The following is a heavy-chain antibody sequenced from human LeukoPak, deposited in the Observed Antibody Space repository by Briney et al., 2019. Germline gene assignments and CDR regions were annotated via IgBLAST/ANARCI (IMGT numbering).Heavy chain of an antibody. D-gene: IGHD3-10*01. J-gene: IGHJ6*02. V-gene: IGHV3-21*01. CDR1: GFTGRSYS. CDR3: ARDHTMVRGVISYYYYGMDV. CDR2: ISSSSSYI. Sequence: PGGSLRLSCSASGFTGRSYSMNWGRQAPGKGLEWVSSISSSSSYIYYADSVKGRFTISRDNAKNSLYLQMNSLRAEDTAVYYCARDHTMVRGVISYYYYGMDVWGQGTTVTVSS.